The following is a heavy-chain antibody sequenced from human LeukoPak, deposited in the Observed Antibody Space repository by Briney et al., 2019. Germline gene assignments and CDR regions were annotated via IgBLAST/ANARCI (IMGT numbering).Heavy chain of an antibody. CDR3: AREGPRNYYFDY. Sequence: GGTLRLSCAASGLTFSSNAMHWVRQAPGEGLEYVSAISRTGGRTYYANSVKGRFSISRDNSKNTLYLQMGSLRAEDMAVYYCAREGPRNYYFDYWGQGTLVTVSS. CDR1: GLTFSSNA. J-gene: IGHJ4*02. CDR2: ISRTGGRT. V-gene: IGHV3-64*01.